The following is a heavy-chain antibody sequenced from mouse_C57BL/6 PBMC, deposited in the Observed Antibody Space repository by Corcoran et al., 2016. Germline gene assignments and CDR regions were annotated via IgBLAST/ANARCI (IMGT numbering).Heavy chain of an antibody. V-gene: IGHV9-3*01. CDR3: ARLRRDWFAY. D-gene: IGHD2-12*01. CDR2: INTYSGVP. CDR1: GYTFTNYG. J-gene: IGHJ3*01. Sequence: QIQLVQSGPELKKPGETVKISCKASGYTFTNYGMSWVKQAPGKGLKWMGWINTYSGVPTYADDFKGRFAFSLETSASTAYLQINNLKNEDTATYFCARLRRDWFAYWGQGTLVTVSA.